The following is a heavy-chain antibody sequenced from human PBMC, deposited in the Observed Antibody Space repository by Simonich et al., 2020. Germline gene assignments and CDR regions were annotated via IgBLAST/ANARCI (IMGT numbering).Heavy chain of an antibody. CDR1: GYTFTGYY. Sequence: QVQLVQSGAEVKKPGASGKVSCKASGYTFTGYYMPWVRQAPGQGLEGMGRINPNSGGTNYAQKVQGRVTRTRDTSISTAYMELSRLRSDDTAVYYCARVRFEAFDIWGQGTMVTVSS. CDR2: INPNSGGT. J-gene: IGHJ3*02. V-gene: IGHV1-2*02. CDR3: ARVRFEAFDI.